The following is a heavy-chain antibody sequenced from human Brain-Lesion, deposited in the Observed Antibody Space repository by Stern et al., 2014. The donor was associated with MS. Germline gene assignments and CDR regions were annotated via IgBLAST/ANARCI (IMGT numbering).Heavy chain of an antibody. CDR1: GGSISSSSYY. CDR3: AKLWLGELPESPFDY. CDR2: IYYRGST. Sequence: QVQLVESGPGLVKPSETLSLTCTVSGGSISSSSYYWGWIRQPPGKGLEWIGSIYYRGSTYYNPSLKSRVTISMDTSKTHFSLRLSSVTAADTAVYFCAKLWLGELPESPFDYWGQGTLVTVSS. J-gene: IGHJ4*02. V-gene: IGHV4-39*01. D-gene: IGHD3-10*01.